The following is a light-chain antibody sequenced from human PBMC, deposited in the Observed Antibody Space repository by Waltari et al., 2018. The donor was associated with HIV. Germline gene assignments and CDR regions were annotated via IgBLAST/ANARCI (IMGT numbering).Light chain of an antibody. Sequence: IQVIQSPSSLSASVGQRVTITCRASRGINNSLAWFQQKPGKVPKPLIYAASTLQTGVPAKFSGSGSGTDFTLTISTLQPEDLATYYCLQYITYPFTFGPGTTVDI. V-gene: IGKV1-16*02. CDR2: AAS. CDR3: LQYITYPFT. CDR1: RGINNS. J-gene: IGKJ3*01.